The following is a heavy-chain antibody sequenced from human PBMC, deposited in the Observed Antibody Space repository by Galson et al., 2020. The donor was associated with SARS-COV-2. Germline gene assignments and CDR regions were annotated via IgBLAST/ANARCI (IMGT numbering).Heavy chain of an antibody. J-gene: IGHJ4*02. V-gene: IGHV3-30*18. CDR3: AKAEYSYGYWYYFDY. CDR1: GFTFSSYG. D-gene: IGHD5-18*01. CDR2: ISYDGSNK. Sequence: LSLTCAASGFTFSSYGMHWVRQAPGKGLEWVAVISYDGSNKYYADSVKGRFTISRDNSKNTLYLQMNSLRAEDTAVYYCAKAEYSYGYWYYFDYWGQGTLVTVSS.